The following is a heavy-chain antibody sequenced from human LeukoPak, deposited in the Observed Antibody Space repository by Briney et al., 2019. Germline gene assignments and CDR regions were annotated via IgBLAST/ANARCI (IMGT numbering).Heavy chain of an antibody. CDR1: GFTFSSYG. D-gene: IGHD3-10*01. CDR2: ISSSSSTI. Sequence: QTGGSLRLSCAASGFTFSSYGMSWVRQAPGKGLEWVSYISSSSSTIYYADSVTGRFTISRDNAKNSLYLQMNSLRAEDTAVYYCARDVLLWFGELSGWGQGTLVTVSS. J-gene: IGHJ4*02. CDR3: ARDVLLWFGELSG. V-gene: IGHV3-48*01.